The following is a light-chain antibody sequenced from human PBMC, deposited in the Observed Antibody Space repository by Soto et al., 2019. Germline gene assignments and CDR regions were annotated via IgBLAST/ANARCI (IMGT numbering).Light chain of an antibody. CDR3: QSYDSSLSGWV. CDR2: GSS. J-gene: IGLJ3*02. CDR1: SSNIGAGYD. Sequence: HSVLTQPPSVSGAPGQRVTISCTGSSSNIGAGYDVHWYQQLPGTAPKLLIYGSSNRPSGVPDRFSGSKSGTSASLAITGLQAEEEADYYCQSYDSSLSGWVFGGGTKLTVL. V-gene: IGLV1-40*01.